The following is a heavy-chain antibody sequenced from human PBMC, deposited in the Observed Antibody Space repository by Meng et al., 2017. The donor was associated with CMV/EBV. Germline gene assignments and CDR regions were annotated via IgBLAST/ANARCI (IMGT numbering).Heavy chain of an antibody. CDR2: VNSNNDAT. V-gene: IGHV1-2*02. D-gene: IGHD6-19*01. CDR3: VRSSGWSLFDY. J-gene: IGHJ4*02. Sequence: VLLVQSGAEMKQPGAAVKVSCTTSGFTFSDYYIHWVRQAPGQGLEWMGWVNSNNDATNYARKFQGRVSMTRDTSISTAHMELSRLMSADTAVYYCVRSSGWSLFDYWGQGTLVTVSS. CDR1: GFTFSDYY.